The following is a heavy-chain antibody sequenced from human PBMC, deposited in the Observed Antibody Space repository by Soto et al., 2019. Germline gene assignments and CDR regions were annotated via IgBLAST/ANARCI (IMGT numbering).Heavy chain of an antibody. D-gene: IGHD2-15*01. CDR1: GYTFTSHC. CDR2: ISPYNGNT. CDR3: ATAAHCSGGSCYWFDP. V-gene: IGHV1-18*01. Sequence: ASVKVSCKASGYTFTSHCISWVRQAPGQGLEWMGWISPYNGNTDYAQKVQGRVTMTTDTSTSTAYMELSSLRSEDTAVYYCATAAHCSGGSCYWFDPWGQGTLVTVSS. J-gene: IGHJ5*02.